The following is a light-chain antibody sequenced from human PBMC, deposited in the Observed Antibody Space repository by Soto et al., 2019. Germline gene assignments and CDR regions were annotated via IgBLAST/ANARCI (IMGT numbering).Light chain of an antibody. CDR1: QSVSSY. CDR3: QQRSNAPLT. V-gene: IGKV3-11*01. CDR2: AAS. J-gene: IGKJ1*01. Sequence: EILLTQSPATLSWSPGERATLSCGASQSVSSYLAWYQHKPGQVPRLLIYAASIMATGIPARLSGSGSGTDLTITISSLQTEDFEVYYCQQRSNAPLTFGHGTKVDIK.